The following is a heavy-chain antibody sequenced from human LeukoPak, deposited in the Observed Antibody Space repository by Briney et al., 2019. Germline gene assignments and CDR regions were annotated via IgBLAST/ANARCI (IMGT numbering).Heavy chain of an antibody. CDR1: GGSISSYY. Sequence: SVTLSLTCTVTGGSISSYYWSWIRQPPGQGQEWIGYIYYSGSTNYSPSPKSRVTISVDTSKNQFSLKLSSVNGADTAVYYCARAEYGSGWYESVIWGQGTLVTVSS. J-gene: IGHJ4*02. CDR3: ARAEYGSGWYESVI. V-gene: IGHV4-59*08. D-gene: IGHD6-19*01. CDR2: IYYSGST.